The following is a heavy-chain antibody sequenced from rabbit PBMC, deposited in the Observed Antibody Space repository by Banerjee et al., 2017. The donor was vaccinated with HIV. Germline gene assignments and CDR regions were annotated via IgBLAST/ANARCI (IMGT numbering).Heavy chain of an antibody. J-gene: IGHJ3*01. D-gene: IGHD8-1*01. CDR2: IDTASSGST. Sequence: QQQLEESGGGLVQPGGSLKLSCKASGFDFSSYGVSRVRQAPGKGLEWIGYIDTASSGSTYYASWAKGRFTISSHNAQNTVILLMNSLTAADTATYFCVRDAGSNYYSRLDLWGPGTLVTVS. V-gene: IGHV1S45*01. CDR1: GFDFSSYG. CDR3: VRDAGSNYYSRLDL.